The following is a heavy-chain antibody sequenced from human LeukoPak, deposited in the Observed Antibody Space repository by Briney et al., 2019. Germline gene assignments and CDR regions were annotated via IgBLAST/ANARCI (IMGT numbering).Heavy chain of an antibody. CDR2: IYSGGST. D-gene: IGHD3-22*01. Sequence: GGSLRLSCAASGFTVSSNYMSWVRQAPGKGLEWVSVIYSGGSTYYADSVKGRFTIPRDNSKNTLYLQMNSLRAEDTAVYYCARDRMTCYYDSSGYYYSDYWGQGTLVTVSS. V-gene: IGHV3-66*01. CDR3: ARDRMTCYYDSSGYYYSDY. J-gene: IGHJ4*02. CDR1: GFTVSSNY.